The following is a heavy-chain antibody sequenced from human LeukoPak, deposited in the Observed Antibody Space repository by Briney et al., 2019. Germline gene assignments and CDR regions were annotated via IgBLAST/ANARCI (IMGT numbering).Heavy chain of an antibody. CDR3: ARDKVVGATALDY. J-gene: IGHJ4*02. CDR2: IKQDGSEK. D-gene: IGHD1-26*01. Sequence: QSGGSLRLSCAASGFTFSSYWMSWVRQAPGKGLEWVANIKQDGSEKYYVDSVKGRFTISRDNAKNSLYPQMNSLRAEDTAVYYCARDKVVGATALDYWGQGTLVTVSS. CDR1: GFTFSSYW. V-gene: IGHV3-7*01.